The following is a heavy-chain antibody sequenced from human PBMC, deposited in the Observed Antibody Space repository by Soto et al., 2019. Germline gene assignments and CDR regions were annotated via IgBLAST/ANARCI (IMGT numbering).Heavy chain of an antibody. Sequence: HHGGSLRLCCRASGFTFSSYAMSCVRQAPGKGLEWVSAISGSGGSTYYADAVKGRFTISRDNSKNTLYLQMNSLRAEDTAVYYCAKDQEGSSWFNWFDPWGQGTLVTVSS. D-gene: IGHD6-13*01. CDR1: GFTFSSYA. J-gene: IGHJ5*02. CDR3: AKDQEGSSWFNWFDP. CDR2: ISGSGGST. V-gene: IGHV3-23*01.